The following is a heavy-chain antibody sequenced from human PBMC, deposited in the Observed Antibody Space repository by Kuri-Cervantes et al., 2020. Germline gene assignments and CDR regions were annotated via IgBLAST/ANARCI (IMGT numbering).Heavy chain of an antibody. J-gene: IGHJ4*02. CDR2: IIPILGIA. Sequence: SVKVSCKASGGTLSSYTISWVRQAPGQGLEWMGRIIPILGIANYAQKFQGRVTITADKSTSTAYMERSSLRSDDTAVYYCARDSSGYTDWGQGTLVTVSS. V-gene: IGHV1-69*04. D-gene: IGHD3-22*01. CDR3: ARDSSGYTD. CDR1: GGTLSSYT.